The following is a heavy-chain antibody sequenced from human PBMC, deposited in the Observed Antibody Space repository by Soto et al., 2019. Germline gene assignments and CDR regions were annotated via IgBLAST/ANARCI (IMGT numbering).Heavy chain of an antibody. J-gene: IGHJ6*03. D-gene: IGHD3-3*01. Sequence: SGPTLVNPTETLTLTCTVSGFSLSNARMGVSWIRQPPGKALEWLAHIFSNDEKSYSTSLKSRLTISKDTSKSQVVLTMTNMDPVDTATYYCARSQYDSWSGYYRSGYYYMDVWGKGTTVTVSS. V-gene: IGHV2-26*01. CDR3: ARSQYDSWSGYYRSGYYYMDV. CDR1: GFSLSNARMG. CDR2: IFSNDEK.